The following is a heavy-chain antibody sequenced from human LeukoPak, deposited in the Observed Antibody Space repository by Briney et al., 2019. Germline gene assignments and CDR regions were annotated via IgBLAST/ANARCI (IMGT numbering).Heavy chain of an antibody. V-gene: IGHV4-59*08. J-gene: IGHJ4*02. CDR1: GGSVSSYY. CDR2: IYDSGST. CDR3: ATRPLSNYYFDY. D-gene: IGHD1-1*01. Sequence: SETLSLTCTVSGGSVSSYYWSWIRQSPGKGLEWIAYIYDSGSTNYNPSLKRRVSISVDTSKNKFSLKLSAVTAADTAVYYCATRPLSNYYFDYWGQGILVTVSS.